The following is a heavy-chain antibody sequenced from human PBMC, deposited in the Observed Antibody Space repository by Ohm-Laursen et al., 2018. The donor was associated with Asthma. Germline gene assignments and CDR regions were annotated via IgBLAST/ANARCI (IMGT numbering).Heavy chain of an antibody. CDR1: GGTFNTYV. CDR2: VDPEDGET. V-gene: IGHV1-69-2*01. CDR3: ATAGSYGGNPVYFDL. Sequence: ASVKVSCKSLGGTFNTYVIGWVRQAPGKGLEWMGLVDPEDGETIYAEKFQGRVTITADTSTDTAYMELSSLRSEDTAVYYCATAGSYGGNPVYFDLWGRGTLVTVSS. D-gene: IGHD3-16*01. J-gene: IGHJ2*01.